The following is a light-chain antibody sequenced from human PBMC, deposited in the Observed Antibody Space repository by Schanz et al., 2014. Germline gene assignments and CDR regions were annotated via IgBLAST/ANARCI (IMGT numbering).Light chain of an antibody. CDR2: AAS. CDR3: QRYISYPAL. CDR1: QGISSW. J-gene: IGKJ4*01. V-gene: IGKV1D-16*01. Sequence: DIQMTQSPSSVSASVGDRVTITCRASQGISSWLAWYQQKPGKAPKFLIYAASNLQSGVPSRFSGSGSGSEFTLTISSLQPDDFATYYCQRYISYPALFGGGTKVEIK.